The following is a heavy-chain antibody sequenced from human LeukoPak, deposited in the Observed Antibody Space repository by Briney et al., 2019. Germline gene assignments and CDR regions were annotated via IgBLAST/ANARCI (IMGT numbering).Heavy chain of an antibody. J-gene: IGHJ4*02. CDR3: ARDRPGSGHGPYDY. CDR2: ISSRSRSI. CDR1: GFTFSSYS. V-gene: IGHV3-48*01. D-gene: IGHD6-19*01. Sequence: GGSLRLSCAASGFTFSSYSMNWVRQAPGKGLEWGSYISSRSRSIYYADSVKGRFTISRDNSKNTLYLQMNSLRAEDTAVYYCARDRPGSGHGPYDYWGQGTLVTVSS.